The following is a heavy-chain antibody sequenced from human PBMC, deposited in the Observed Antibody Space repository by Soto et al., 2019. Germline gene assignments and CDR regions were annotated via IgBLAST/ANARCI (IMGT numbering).Heavy chain of an antibody. D-gene: IGHD3-9*01. V-gene: IGHV4-31*03. CDR2: IYYSGST. CDR1: GGSISSGGYY. Sequence: QVQLQESGPGLVKPSQTLSLTCTVSGGSISSGGYYWSWIRQHPGKGLVWIGYIYYSGSTYYNPSLTSRGSISVDTSKNQFSLKLSSVTAADTDVYYCARRDYDILPGYPINDAFDIWGQGTMVTVSS. J-gene: IGHJ3*02. CDR3: ARRDYDILPGYPINDAFDI.